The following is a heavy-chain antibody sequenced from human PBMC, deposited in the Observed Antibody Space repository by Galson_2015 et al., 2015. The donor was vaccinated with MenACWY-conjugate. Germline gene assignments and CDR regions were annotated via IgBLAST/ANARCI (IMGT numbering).Heavy chain of an antibody. CDR2: TYYRSQWHY. CDR3: AREGSSRYHSDYFCCAS. Sequence: GDSVSSNSAAWNWIRQSPSRGFEWLGRTYYRSQWHYDYAVSVKGRMTINPDTSKNEISLQLHSVTPEDTAVYYCAREGSSRYHSDYFCCASWGQGTLVTVSS. CDR1: GDSVSSNSAA. D-gene: IGHD3-22*01. V-gene: IGHV6-1*01. J-gene: IGHJ5*02.